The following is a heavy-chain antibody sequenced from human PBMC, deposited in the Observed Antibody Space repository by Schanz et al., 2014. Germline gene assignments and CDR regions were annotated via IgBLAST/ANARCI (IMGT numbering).Heavy chain of an antibody. CDR1: GGTFSTYP. CDR2: IDPNGGAT. J-gene: IGHJ6*03. CDR3: ARLGTGMAVAGSVIDSYYYYMDV. D-gene: IGHD6-19*01. Sequence: QVQLVQSGAEVKKPGSSMKVSCKASGGTFSTYPINWLRQAPGQGLEWVGWIDPNGGATNHAQMLQGRVTMTRNTSISTAYMELSSLRSEDTAVYYCARLGTGMAVAGSVIDSYYYYMDVWGEGTTVTVSS. V-gene: IGHV1-2*02.